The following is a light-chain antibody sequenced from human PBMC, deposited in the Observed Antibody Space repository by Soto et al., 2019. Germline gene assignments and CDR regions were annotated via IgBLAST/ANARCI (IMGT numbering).Light chain of an antibody. J-gene: IGKJ1*01. V-gene: IGKV3-20*01. CDR2: GAS. CDR3: QQYGSLGT. CDR1: QSVINNY. Sequence: EIVLTQAPGTLSLSPWERATLSCRASQSVINNYLAWYQQKPGQAPRLLIYGASNRATGIPDRFSGSGSGTGLTLTISRLEPEDFAVYYCQQYGSLGTLGQGTKVDIK.